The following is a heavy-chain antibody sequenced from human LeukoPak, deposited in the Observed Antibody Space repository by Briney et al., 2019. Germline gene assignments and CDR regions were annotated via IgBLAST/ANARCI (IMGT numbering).Heavy chain of an antibody. CDR3: ARDLVHHRLLATVYNWFDP. CDR1: EYTFTGYY. J-gene: IGHJ5*02. V-gene: IGHV1-2*02. CDR2: INPNSGDT. Sequence: ASVKVSCKTSEYTFTGYYMHWVRQAPRQGLEWMGWINPNSGDTNYAQKFQGRVTMTRDTSISTAYMELSRLRSDDTAVYYCARDLVHHRLLATVYNWFDPWGQGTLVTVSS. D-gene: IGHD3-3*02.